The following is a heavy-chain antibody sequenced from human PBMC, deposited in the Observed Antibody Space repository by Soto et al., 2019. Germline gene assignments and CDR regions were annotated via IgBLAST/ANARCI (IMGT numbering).Heavy chain of an antibody. CDR1: GFTFSSYS. D-gene: IGHD2-2*01. J-gene: IGHJ5*02. CDR3: AREPPVIEDILLVPDAGTDWFDP. Sequence: PGGSLRLSCAASGFTFSSYSMNWVRQAPGKGLEWVSSISSSSSYIYYADSVKGRFTISRDNAKNSLYLQMNSLRAEDTAVYYCAREPPVIEDILLVPDAGTDWFDPCGQGTLVTVSS. CDR2: ISSSSSYI. V-gene: IGHV3-21*01.